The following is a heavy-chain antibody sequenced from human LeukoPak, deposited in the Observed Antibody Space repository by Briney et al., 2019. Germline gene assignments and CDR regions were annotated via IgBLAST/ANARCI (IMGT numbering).Heavy chain of an antibody. CDR1: GYTFTSYG. D-gene: IGHD6-13*01. Sequence: GASVKGSCKASGYTFTSYGISCVRQAPGQGRGWRGWISAYNGNTNYAQKLQGRVTMTTDTSTSTASMERRSVRADDTAVCYCARVPTFHGSRSSWYGDTNYLDYRRQGTIVTVCS. CDR3: ARVPTFHGSRSSWYGDTNYLDY. J-gene: IGHJ4*02. V-gene: IGHV1-18*01. CDR2: ISAYNGNT.